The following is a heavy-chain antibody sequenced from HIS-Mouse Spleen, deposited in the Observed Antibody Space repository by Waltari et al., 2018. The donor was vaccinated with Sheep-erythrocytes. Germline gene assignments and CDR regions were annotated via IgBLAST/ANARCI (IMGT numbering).Heavy chain of an antibody. J-gene: IGHJ3*02. V-gene: IGHV3-7*01. CDR3: ARAVAGTPDAFDI. D-gene: IGHD1-7*01. CDR2: IKQDGSEK. CDR1: GFTFSSYW. Sequence: AASGFTFSSYWMSWVRQAPGKGLEWVANIKQDGSEKYYVDSVKGRFTMSRDNAKNARYLQMNSLRAEDTAVYDCARAVAGTPDAFDIWGQGTMVTVSS.